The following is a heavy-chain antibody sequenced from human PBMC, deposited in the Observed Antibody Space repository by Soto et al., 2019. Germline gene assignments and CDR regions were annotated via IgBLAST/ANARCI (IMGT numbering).Heavy chain of an antibody. D-gene: IGHD3-22*01. Sequence: QVQLQESGPGLVKPSGTLSLTCAVSGGSISNRNWWSWVRQPPGKVLEWIGEIRHDGVTNYNPSLKSRVTISVDKSKNHFSLNLRSVTAADTALYYCARDRDSSETGGLDVWGQGTTVTVSS. CDR3: ARDRDSSETGGLDV. CDR1: GGSISNRNW. J-gene: IGHJ6*02. CDR2: IRHDGVT. V-gene: IGHV4-4*02.